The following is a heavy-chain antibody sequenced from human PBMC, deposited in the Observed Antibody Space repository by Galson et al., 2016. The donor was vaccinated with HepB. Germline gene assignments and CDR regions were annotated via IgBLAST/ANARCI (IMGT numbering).Heavy chain of an antibody. J-gene: IGHJ4*02. Sequence: SVKVSCKASGYTFNTYNMHWVRQAPGQGLEWMGIIKPSGGNTIYAQKFQDRITMTRDTSTSTVYMELISLRSEDTAVYYCAGASNGYISYWGQGTLVTVSS. CDR1: GYTFNTYN. CDR3: AGASNGYISY. V-gene: IGHV1-46*02. D-gene: IGHD5-24*01. CDR2: IKPSGGNT.